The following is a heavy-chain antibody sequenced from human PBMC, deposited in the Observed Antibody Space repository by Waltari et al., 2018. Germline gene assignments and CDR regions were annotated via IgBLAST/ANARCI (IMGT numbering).Heavy chain of an antibody. CDR1: GGTFSSDA. D-gene: IGHD5-12*01. J-gene: IGHJ4*02. CDR2: IIPILGIA. V-gene: IGHV1-69*10. CDR3: ARAGTYSGYGSHFDY. Sequence: QVQLVQSGAEVKKPGSSVTVSCTASGGTFSSDAISWVRQAPGQGLEWMGGIIPILGIANYAQKFQGRVTITADKSTSTAYMELSSLRSEDTAVYYCARAGTYSGYGSHFDYWGQGTLVTVSS.